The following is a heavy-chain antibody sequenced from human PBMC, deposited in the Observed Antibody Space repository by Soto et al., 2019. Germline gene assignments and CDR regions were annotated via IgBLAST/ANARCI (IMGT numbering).Heavy chain of an antibody. CDR3: ARASLIRSAEVKSFVDF. CDR1: GGSFSDHY. V-gene: IGHV4-34*01. Sequence: PSETLSLTCAVTGGSFSDHYWTWIRQPPGKGMEWIGEIHHSGGSHYNPSFKSRATISLDTSKNQFSLDLRSVTAADTALYYCARASLIRSAEVKSFVDFWGQGTLVTSPQ. J-gene: IGHJ4*02. CDR2: IHHSGGS. D-gene: IGHD3-16*01.